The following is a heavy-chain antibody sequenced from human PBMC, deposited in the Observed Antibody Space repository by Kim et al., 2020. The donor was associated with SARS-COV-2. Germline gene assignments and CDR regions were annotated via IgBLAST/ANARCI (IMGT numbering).Heavy chain of an antibody. CDR3: ARDLRYYYYGLDV. Sequence: SVKVSCKASGGTFSSYAISWVRQAPGQGLEWMGGIIPIFGTANYAQNFQGRVTITADESTSTAYMELSSLRSEDTAVYYCARDLRYYYYGLDVWGQGTTVTVSS. CDR1: GGTFSSYA. J-gene: IGHJ6*02. CDR2: IIPIFGTA. V-gene: IGHV1-69*13.